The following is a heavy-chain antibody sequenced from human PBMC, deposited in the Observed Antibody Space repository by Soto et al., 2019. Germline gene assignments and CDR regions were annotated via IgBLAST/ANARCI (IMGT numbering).Heavy chain of an antibody. CDR1: GYTFTGYY. J-gene: IGHJ5*02. Sequence: ASVKVSCKASGYTFTGYYMHWVRQAPGQGLEWMGWINPNSGGTKYAQKFQGRVTMTRDTSISTAYRELSRLSSDDTAVYYCAATQERYCSSTSCYNGQWCFDPWRQRTLVTVSS. CDR2: INPNSGGT. V-gene: IGHV1-2*02. CDR3: AATQERYCSSTSCYNGQWCFDP. D-gene: IGHD2-2*02.